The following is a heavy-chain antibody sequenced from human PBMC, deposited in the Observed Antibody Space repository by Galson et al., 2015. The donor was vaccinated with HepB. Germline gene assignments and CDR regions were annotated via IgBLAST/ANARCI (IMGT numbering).Heavy chain of an antibody. CDR1: GFTFSSYA. D-gene: IGHD6-6*01. CDR3: ITSPEYSLFYGMDV. V-gene: IGHV3-64D*06. CDR2: ISSNGGST. J-gene: IGHJ6*02. Sequence: SLRLSCAASGFTFSSYAMHWVRQAPGKGLEYVSAISSNGGSTYYADSVKGRFTISRDNSKNTLYLQMSSLRAEDTAVCYCITSPEYSLFYGMDVWGQGTTVTVSS.